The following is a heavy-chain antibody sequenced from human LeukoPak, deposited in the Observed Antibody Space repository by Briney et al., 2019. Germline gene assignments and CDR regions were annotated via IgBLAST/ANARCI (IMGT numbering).Heavy chain of an antibody. V-gene: IGHV4-4*02. Sequence: SETLSLTCAVSGGSITSSNWWSWVRQPPGKGLEWIGEIYYTGSTSYTPSLKSRVTISVDTSKNQFSLKLSSVTAADTAVYYCAREVNWGSATNAYYFDYWGQGTLVTVSS. CDR3: AREVNWGSATNAYYFDY. J-gene: IGHJ4*02. CDR1: GGSITSSNW. CDR2: IYYTGST. D-gene: IGHD7-27*01.